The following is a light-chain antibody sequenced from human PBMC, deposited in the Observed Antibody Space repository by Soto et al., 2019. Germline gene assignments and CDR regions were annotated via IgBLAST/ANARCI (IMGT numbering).Light chain of an antibody. CDR3: QHYNNWPPWT. Sequence: EIVLTQSPGTLSLSPRERATLSCRASQSVSNAYLAWYQQKPGQAPRLLIYGASARATGIPARFSGSGSGTEFTLTISSLQSEDFAVYYCQHYNNWPPWTFGQGTKVEIK. J-gene: IGKJ1*01. CDR1: QSVSNAY. CDR2: GAS. V-gene: IGKV3-15*01.